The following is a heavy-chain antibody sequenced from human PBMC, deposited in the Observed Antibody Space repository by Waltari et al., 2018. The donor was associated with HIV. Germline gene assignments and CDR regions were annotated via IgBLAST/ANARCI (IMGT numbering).Heavy chain of an antibody. Sequence: QVQLVQSGAEVKKPGASVKVSCKASGYTFTGYYMHWVRQAPGQGLEWMGWSNPNSGGTNYAQKVQGRVTMTRDTSSSTAYMELSRLRSDDTAVYYCARVPRQSYQLLTYGMDVWGQGTTVTVSS. J-gene: IGHJ6*02. CDR1: GYTFTGYY. CDR3: ARVPRQSYQLLTYGMDV. D-gene: IGHD2-2*01. V-gene: IGHV1-2*02. CDR2: SNPNSGGT.